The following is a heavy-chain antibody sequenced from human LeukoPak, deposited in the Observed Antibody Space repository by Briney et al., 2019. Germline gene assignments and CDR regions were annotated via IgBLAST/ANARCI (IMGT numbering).Heavy chain of an antibody. V-gene: IGHV1-18*01. D-gene: IGHD3-10*01. CDR2: ISAYNGNT. CDR1: GYTFTSYG. J-gene: IGHJ3*02. CDR3: ARSGAPNYGSGSYYNDDHDAFDI. Sequence: GASVKVSCKSSGYTFTSYGISWVRQAPGQGLEWMGWISAYNGNTNYAQKLQGRVTMTTDTSTSTAYMELRSLRSDDTAVYYCARSGAPNYGSGSYYNDDHDAFDIWGQGTMVTVSS.